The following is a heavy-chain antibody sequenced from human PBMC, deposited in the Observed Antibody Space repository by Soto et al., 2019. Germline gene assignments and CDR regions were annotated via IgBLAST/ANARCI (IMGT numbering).Heavy chain of an antibody. CDR1: GGSITSGGSF. D-gene: IGHD2-15*01. V-gene: IGHV4-31*03. J-gene: IGHJ5*02. Sequence: SETLSLTCTVSGGSITSGGSFWSWVRQHPGKGPEWIAFIGYSGATSYNPSLASRVTISADTYKSQFSLNLRSVTAADTAVYYCARGGASSKWFAPWGQGTLVTVSS. CDR2: IGYSGAT. CDR3: ARGGASSKWFAP.